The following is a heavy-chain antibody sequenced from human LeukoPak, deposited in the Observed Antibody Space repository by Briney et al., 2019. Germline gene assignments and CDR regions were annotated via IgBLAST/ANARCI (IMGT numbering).Heavy chain of an antibody. Sequence: GGSLRLSCAASGFTFSSYTMHWGRQAPGKGLEWVAVIWFDGGNTYYADSVKGRFTISRDNSKNTLYLQMNSLRAEDTASYYCASNSGSSGGYWGQGTLVTVSS. J-gene: IGHJ4*02. V-gene: IGHV3-33*01. CDR1: GFTFSSYT. CDR3: ASNSGSSGGY. CDR2: IWFDGGNT. D-gene: IGHD1-26*01.